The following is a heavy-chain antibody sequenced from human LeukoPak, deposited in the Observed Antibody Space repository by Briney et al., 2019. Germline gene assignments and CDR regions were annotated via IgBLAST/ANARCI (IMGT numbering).Heavy chain of an antibody. J-gene: IGHJ3*02. CDR1: GFTFSSYS. Sequence: GGSLRLSCAASGFTFSSYSMNWVRQAPGKGLEWVSSISSSSSYIYYADSVKGRFTISRDNAKNSLYLQMNSLRAEDTAVYYCANVLLGNMPANAFDIWGQGTMVTVSS. CDR3: ANVLLGNMPANAFDI. CDR2: ISSSSSYI. D-gene: IGHD2-2*01. V-gene: IGHV3-21*01.